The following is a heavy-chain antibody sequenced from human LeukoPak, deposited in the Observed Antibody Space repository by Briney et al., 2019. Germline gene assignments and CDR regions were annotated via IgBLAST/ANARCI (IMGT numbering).Heavy chain of an antibody. CDR3: ARALGGYYGMDV. V-gene: IGHV3-53*01. Sequence: GGSLRLSCAASGFTVSSNYMSWVRQAPGEGLEWVSVIYSGGSTYYADSVKGRFTISRDNSKNTLYLQMNSLRAEDTAVYYCARALGGYYGMDVWGQGTTVTVSS. J-gene: IGHJ6*02. CDR1: GFTVSSNY. CDR2: IYSGGST. D-gene: IGHD3-16*01.